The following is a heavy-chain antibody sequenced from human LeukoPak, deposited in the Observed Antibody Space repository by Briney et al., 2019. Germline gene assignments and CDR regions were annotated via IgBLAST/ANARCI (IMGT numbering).Heavy chain of an antibody. CDR1: GFTFSSYG. V-gene: IGHV3-30*18. D-gene: IGHD3-3*01. CDR3: AKDLYDFWSGYYSGVYYYYGMDV. Sequence: GRSLRLSCAASGFTFSSYGMHWVRQAPGKGLEWVAVISYDGSNKYYADSVKGRFTISRDNSKNTLYLQMNSLRAEDTAVYYCAKDLYDFWSGYYSGVYYYYGMDVWGQGTTVTVSS. J-gene: IGHJ6*02. CDR2: ISYDGSNK.